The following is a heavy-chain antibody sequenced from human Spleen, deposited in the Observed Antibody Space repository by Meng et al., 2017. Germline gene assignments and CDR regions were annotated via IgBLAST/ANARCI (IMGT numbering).Heavy chain of an antibody. D-gene: IGHD3-10*01. CDR2: IPHRGSS. CDR3: LRGSGGSV. CDR1: GGSISSRSYY. V-gene: IGHV4-39*07. Sequence: QLQLQESGPGLVKPSETLSLTCTVSGGSISSRSYYWGWIRQPPGKGLEWIGEIPHRGSSAYNPSLKSRVSMSIDKSKNQFSLKLTSVTAADTAVYHCLRGSGGSVWGQGTLVTVSS. J-gene: IGHJ1*01.